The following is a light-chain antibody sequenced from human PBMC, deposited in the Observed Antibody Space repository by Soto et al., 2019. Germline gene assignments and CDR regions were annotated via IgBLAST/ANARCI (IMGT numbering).Light chain of an antibody. CDR2: AAS. Sequence: DIQMTQSPSSLSASVGDRVTITCRASQSIGTKLSWYQQKPGKAPKLLIHAASSLQSGVPSRFSGSGSGTDFTLTISNLQPEDFAVYYCQQSSSTLYTFGQGTNLEIK. CDR1: QSIGTK. J-gene: IGKJ2*01. V-gene: IGKV1-39*01. CDR3: QQSSSTLYT.